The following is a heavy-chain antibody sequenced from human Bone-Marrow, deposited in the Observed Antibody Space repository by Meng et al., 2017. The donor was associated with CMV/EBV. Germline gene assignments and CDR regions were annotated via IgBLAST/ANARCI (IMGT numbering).Heavy chain of an antibody. J-gene: IGHJ3*02. V-gene: IGHV4-59*01. Sequence: SETLSLTCSVSGDSISSYYWSWIRQPPGKGLEWIGYIYYSGSTNYNPSLKSRVTISAGTSKNQFSLKLSSVTAADTAVYYCARDLYRAFDIWGQGTMVTVSS. CDR2: IYYSGST. CDR3: ARDLYRAFDI. D-gene: IGHD2-8*01. CDR1: GDSISSYY.